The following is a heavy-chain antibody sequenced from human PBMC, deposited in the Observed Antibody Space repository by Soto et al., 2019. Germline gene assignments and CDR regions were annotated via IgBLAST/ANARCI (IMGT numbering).Heavy chain of an antibody. V-gene: IGHV1-2*02. D-gene: IGHD1-26*01. Sequence: QVQLVQSGAEVKKPGASVKVSCKASGYTFNDYFIHWVRQAPGQGLEWMGWISPNNDATTSAQKFQGRVTMTRDTSISTAYMELSSLSSDDTAVYYCGTFLSIRGGSDSSEYWGQGTLVTVSS. CDR3: GTFLSIRGGSDSSEY. CDR1: GYTFNDYF. J-gene: IGHJ4*02. CDR2: ISPNNDAT.